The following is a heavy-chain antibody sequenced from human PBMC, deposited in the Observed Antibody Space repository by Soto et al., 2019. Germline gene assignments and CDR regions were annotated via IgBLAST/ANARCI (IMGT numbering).Heavy chain of an antibody. V-gene: IGHV4-59*01. CDR1: GGSISSYY. CDR2: IYYSGST. D-gene: IGHD3-10*01. CDR3: ARGERWFGDNNWFDP. Sequence: QVQLQESGPGLVKPSETLSLTCTVSGGSISSYYWSWIRQPPGKGLEWIGYIYYSGSTNYHPSLKSRVTMSVDTSKSQFYLKLSSVSAADTAVYYCARGERWFGDNNWFDPWGQGTLVTVSS. J-gene: IGHJ5*02.